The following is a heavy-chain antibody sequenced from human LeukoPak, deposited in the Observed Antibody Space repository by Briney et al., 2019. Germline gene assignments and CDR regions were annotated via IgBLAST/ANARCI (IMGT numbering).Heavy chain of an antibody. CDR3: AEDFGGLPHGH. V-gene: IGHV3-30*02. CDR2: IRYEGGRN. D-gene: IGHD3-3*01. J-gene: IGHJ4*02. Sequence: GGSLSFPVPAFTFINYDINWFRQAPGKGLRWVVFIRYEGGRNDYGNPLRGRFTISRDNSNNMLYLQMDNLRVDDTAVYYCAEDFGGLPHGHWGRGTLVTVSS. CDR1: FTFINYD.